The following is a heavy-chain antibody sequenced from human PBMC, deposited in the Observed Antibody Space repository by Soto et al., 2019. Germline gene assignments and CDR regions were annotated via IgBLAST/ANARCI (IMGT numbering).Heavy chain of an antibody. V-gene: IGHV3-21*06. CDR2: ISSTTNYI. J-gene: IGHJ4*02. Sequence: GGSLRLSCAASGFTVSSNYMSWVRRAPGKGLEWVSSISSTTNYIYYGDSMKGRFTISRDNAKNSLYLEMNSLRAEDTAVYYCARESEDLTSNFDYWGQGTLVTVSS. CDR3: ARESEDLTSNFDY. CDR1: GFTVSSNY.